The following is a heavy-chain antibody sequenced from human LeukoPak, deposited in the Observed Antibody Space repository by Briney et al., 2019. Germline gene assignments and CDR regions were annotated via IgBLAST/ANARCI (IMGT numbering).Heavy chain of an antibody. CDR1: GFTFSSYS. Sequence: GGSLRLSCAASGFTFSSYSMNWVRQAPGKGLEWVSSISSSSSYIYYADSVKGRFTISRDNAKNSLYLQMNSLRAEDTAVYYCAKGGPNWNYVGLFDYWGQGTLVTVSS. J-gene: IGHJ4*02. CDR2: ISSSSSYI. CDR3: AKGGPNWNYVGLFDY. D-gene: IGHD1-7*01. V-gene: IGHV3-21*04.